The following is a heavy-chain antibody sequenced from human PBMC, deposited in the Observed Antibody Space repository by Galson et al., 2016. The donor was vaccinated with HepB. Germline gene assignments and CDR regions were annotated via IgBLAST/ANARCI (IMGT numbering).Heavy chain of an antibody. CDR1: GYTFTNYY. CDR3: ARGGPFCTSTTCYRNNWFDP. V-gene: IGHV1-46*01. Sequence: SVKVSCKASGYTFTNYYVHWVRQAPGQGLEWMGVINPSGSSTAYAQKFQGRVTMTRDTSTSTVYIELSTLRSEDTAVYYCARGGPFCTSTTCYRNNWFDPWGQGTLVTVSS. J-gene: IGHJ5*02. CDR2: INPSGSST. D-gene: IGHD2-2*02.